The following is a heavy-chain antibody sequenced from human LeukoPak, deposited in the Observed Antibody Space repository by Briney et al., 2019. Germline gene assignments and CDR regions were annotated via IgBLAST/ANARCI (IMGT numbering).Heavy chain of an antibody. D-gene: IGHD1-26*01. Sequence: GESLKISCKGSGYSFTSYWIGWVRQMPGKGLEWMGIIYPGDSDTRYSPSFQGQVTISADKSISTAYLQWSSLKASDTAMYYCARSRRPKIVGAITWDYWGQGTLVTVSS. CDR2: IYPGDSDT. J-gene: IGHJ4*02. CDR1: GYSFTSYW. V-gene: IGHV5-51*01. CDR3: ARSRRPKIVGAITWDY.